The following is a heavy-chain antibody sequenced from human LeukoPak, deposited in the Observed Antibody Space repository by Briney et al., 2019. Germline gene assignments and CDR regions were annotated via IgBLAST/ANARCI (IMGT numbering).Heavy chain of an antibody. J-gene: IGHJ6*03. CDR3: ARHHYYYGSGSYYRYYYYYYMDV. CDR2: MNPNSGNT. Sequence: ASVKVSCKASGYTFTSYGISWVRQAPGQGLEWMGWMNPNSGNTGYAQKFQGRVTITRNTSISTAYMELSSLRSEDTAVYYCARHHYYYGSGSYYRYYYYYYMDVWGKGTTVTISS. CDR1: GYTFTSYG. D-gene: IGHD3-10*01. V-gene: IGHV1-8*01.